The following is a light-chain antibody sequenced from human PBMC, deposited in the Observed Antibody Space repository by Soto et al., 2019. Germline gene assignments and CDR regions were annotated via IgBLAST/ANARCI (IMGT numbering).Light chain of an antibody. J-gene: IGKJ3*01. CDR1: QSVSNNY. V-gene: IGKV3-20*01. CDR3: QPHASWGIT. Sequence: ESVLTKSRGSMSLSPGAIATISCRASQSVSNNYLAWYQQKPGQAPRLLMYAASSRAAGIPDRFSGSGSGTDFTLTISRLEPEDFAVYYCQPHASWGITFGPGTKVDIK. CDR2: AAS.